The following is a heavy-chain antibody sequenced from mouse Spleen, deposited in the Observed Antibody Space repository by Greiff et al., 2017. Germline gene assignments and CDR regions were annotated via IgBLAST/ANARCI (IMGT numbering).Heavy chain of an antibody. J-gene: IGHJ2*01. Sequence: QVQLQQSGAELVKPGASVKLSCKASGYTFSSSWINWVKQRPGKGLEWIGRIYPGDGDTNYNGNFKGKATLTADKSSSTAYMQLSSLTSEDSAVYFCGREFITTAFDYWGQGTTLTVSS. D-gene: IGHD1-2*01. V-gene: IGHV1-82*01. CDR1: GYTFSSSW. CDR2: IYPGDGDT. CDR3: GREFITTAFDY.